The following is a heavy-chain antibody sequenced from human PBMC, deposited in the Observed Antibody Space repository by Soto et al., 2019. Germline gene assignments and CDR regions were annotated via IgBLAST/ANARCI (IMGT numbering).Heavy chain of an antibody. D-gene: IGHD4-17*01. Sequence: SGGSLRLSCAASGFTFSGSAMHWVRQASGKGLEWVGRIRSKANSYATAYAASVKGRFTISRDDSKNTAYLQMNSLKTEDTAVFYCTRLGNGDYEGAFDIWGQGTMVTVSS. CDR1: GFTFSGSA. V-gene: IGHV3-73*01. J-gene: IGHJ3*02. CDR2: IRSKANSYAT. CDR3: TRLGNGDYEGAFDI.